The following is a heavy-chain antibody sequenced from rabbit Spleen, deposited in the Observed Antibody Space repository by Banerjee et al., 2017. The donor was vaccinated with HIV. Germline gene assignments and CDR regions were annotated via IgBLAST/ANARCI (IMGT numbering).Heavy chain of an antibody. D-gene: IGHD2-1*01. J-gene: IGHJ4*01. CDR1: GFTISRYH. V-gene: IGHV1S45*01. CDR3: ARESETNDYPW. CDR2: IYTASGNT. Sequence: QEQLKESGGGLVTPGGTLTLTCTASGFTISRYHICWVRQAPGKGPEWIACIYTASGNTYYASWAKGRFTIAKTSSTTVTLQMTSLTVADTATYFCARESETNDYPWWGPGTLVTVS.